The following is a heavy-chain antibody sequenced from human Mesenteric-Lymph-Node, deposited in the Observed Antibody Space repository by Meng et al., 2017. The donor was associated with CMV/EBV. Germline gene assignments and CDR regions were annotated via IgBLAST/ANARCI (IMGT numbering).Heavy chain of an antibody. CDR3: ARGGYITIFGVVNLKGGMDV. J-gene: IGHJ6*02. D-gene: IGHD3-3*01. V-gene: IGHV3-74*01. CDR2: ISSDGSST. CDR1: GFIFSNYW. Sequence: GESLKISCAASGFIFSNYWMHWVRQAPGKGLVWVSRISSDGSSTSYADSVKGRFTISRDNAKNTLYLQMNSLRAEDTAVYYCARGGYITIFGVVNLKGGMDVWGQGTTVTVSS.